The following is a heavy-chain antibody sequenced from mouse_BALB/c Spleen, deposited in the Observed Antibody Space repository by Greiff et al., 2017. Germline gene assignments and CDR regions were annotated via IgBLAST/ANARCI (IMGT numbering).Heavy chain of an antibody. J-gene: IGHJ2*01. Sequence: EVKVEESGGGLVQPGGSMKLSCVASGFTFSNYWMNWVRQSPEKGLEWVAEIRLKSNNYATHYAESVKGRFTISRDDSKSSVYLQMNNLRAEDTGIYYCTRRDRYDDDYWGQGTTLTVSS. CDR1: GFTFSNYW. CDR2: IRLKSNNYAT. D-gene: IGHD2-14*01. CDR3: TRRDRYDDDY. V-gene: IGHV6-6*02.